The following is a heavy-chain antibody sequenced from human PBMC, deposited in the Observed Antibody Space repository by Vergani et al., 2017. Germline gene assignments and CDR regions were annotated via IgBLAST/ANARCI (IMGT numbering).Heavy chain of an antibody. CDR3: ARSRGYYSYYFDF. J-gene: IGHJ4*02. V-gene: IGHV3-11*01. D-gene: IGHD3-22*01. CDR1: GFTFSDYY. CDR2: IDKSGVTI. Sequence: QVQLVESGGGLVKPGGSLRLSCAASGFTFSDYYMSWIRLAPGKGLEWVAYIDKSGVTIYYADSVKGRFTIFRDNAKNSLSLQMNSLRAEDTAVYYCARSRGYYSYYFDFWGQGTLVTVSA.